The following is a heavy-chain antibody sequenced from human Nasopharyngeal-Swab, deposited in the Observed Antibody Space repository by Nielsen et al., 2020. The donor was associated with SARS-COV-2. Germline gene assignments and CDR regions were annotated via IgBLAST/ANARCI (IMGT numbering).Heavy chain of an antibody. CDR3: ARGNGRYISSYHTAHMAY. CDR2: ISYDGTNT. J-gene: IGHJ4*02. V-gene: IGHV3-30*04. D-gene: IGHD1-26*01. Sequence: GESLKISCAASGFTFSSYAMHWVRQAPGKGLEWVAVISYDGTNTYYADSVKGRFTISRDNSKNTLYLQMSSLTAEDTTVYYCARGNGRYISSYHTAHMAYWGQGTLVTVSS. CDR1: GFTFSSYA.